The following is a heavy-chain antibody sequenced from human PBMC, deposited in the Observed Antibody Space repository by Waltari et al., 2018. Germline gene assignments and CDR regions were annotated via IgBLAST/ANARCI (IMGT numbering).Heavy chain of an antibody. D-gene: IGHD1-1*01. J-gene: IGHJ4*02. V-gene: IGHV3-9*01. Sequence: EVQVVESGGGLVQPGRSLRLSCAGSGFTFDDFAKHWVRQAPGKGLEWVSGISYNSGSIYYADSVRGRFTVSRDNAKNSLYLQMNSLTVDDTALYYCAKDMSPYTSRQDFDSWGQGTLVIVSS. CDR1: GFTFDDFA. CDR3: AKDMSPYTSRQDFDS. CDR2: ISYNSGSI.